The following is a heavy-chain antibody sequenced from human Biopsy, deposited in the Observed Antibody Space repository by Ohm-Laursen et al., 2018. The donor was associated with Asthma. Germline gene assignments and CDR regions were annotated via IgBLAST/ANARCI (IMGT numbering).Heavy chain of an antibody. CDR2: IYYIGST. V-gene: IGHV4-30-4*01. D-gene: IGHD3-16*01. CDR1: GGSISSGAYY. Sequence: PSQTLSLTCTVSGGSISSGAYYWSWVRQPPGKGLEWIGYIYYIGSTYYNPSLKSRVAISLDTSKNQFSLKLSSVTATDPAVYFCARRGGVRRYFDYWGQGTLVTVSS. CDR3: ARRGGVRRYFDY. J-gene: IGHJ4*02.